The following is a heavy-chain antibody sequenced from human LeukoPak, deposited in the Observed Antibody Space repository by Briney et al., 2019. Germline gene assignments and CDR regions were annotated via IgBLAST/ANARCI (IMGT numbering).Heavy chain of an antibody. CDR1: GGSISSYY. CDR3: ARDPGEVEMATTPFDY. D-gene: IGHD5-24*01. J-gene: IGHJ4*02. Sequence: SETLSLTCTVSGGSISSYYWSWIRQPPGKGLEWIGYIYYSGSTNYNPSLKSRVTISVDTSKNQFSLKLSSVTAADTAVYYCARDPGEVEMATTPFDYWGQGTLVTVSS. CDR2: IYYSGST. V-gene: IGHV4-59*12.